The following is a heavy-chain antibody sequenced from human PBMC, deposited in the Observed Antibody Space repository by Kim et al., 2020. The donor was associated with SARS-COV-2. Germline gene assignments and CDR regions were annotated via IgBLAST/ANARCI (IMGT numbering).Heavy chain of an antibody. V-gene: IGHV4-39*01. CDR3: ATYSGADDY. Sequence: GSTYYNPSLKSRVTISVDTSKNQFSLKLSSVTAADTAVYYCATYSGADDYWGQGTLVTVSS. CDR2: GST. J-gene: IGHJ4*02. D-gene: IGHD1-26*01.